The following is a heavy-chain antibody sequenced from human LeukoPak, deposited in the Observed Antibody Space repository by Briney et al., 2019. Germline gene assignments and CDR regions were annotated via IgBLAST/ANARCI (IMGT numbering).Heavy chain of an antibody. CDR1: GFTVSSTY. CDR3: ATQQGGNPAY. V-gene: IGHV3-53*01. J-gene: IGHJ4*02. D-gene: IGHD1-14*01. Sequence: GGSLRLSCAASGFTVSSTYMSWVRQAPGKGLEWVSVIYSGGNIYYIDSVKGRFTISRDTSKNTLYLQMNSLRAEDTAVYYCATQQGGNPAYWGQGTLVTVSS. CDR2: IYSGGNI.